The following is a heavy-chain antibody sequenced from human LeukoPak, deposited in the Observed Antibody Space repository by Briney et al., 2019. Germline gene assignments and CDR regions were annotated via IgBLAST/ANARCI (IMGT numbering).Heavy chain of an antibody. V-gene: IGHV3-21*01. CDR2: ISSSSSYI. D-gene: IGHD3-10*01. J-gene: IGHJ4*02. CDR1: GFTVSSNY. CDR3: ARVPRGVITPSYIDY. Sequence: GGSLRLSCAASGFTVSSNYMSWVRQAPGKGLEWVSSISSSSSYIYYADSVKGRFTISRDNAKNSLYLQMNSLRAEDTAVYYCARVPRGVITPSYIDYWGQGTLVTVSS.